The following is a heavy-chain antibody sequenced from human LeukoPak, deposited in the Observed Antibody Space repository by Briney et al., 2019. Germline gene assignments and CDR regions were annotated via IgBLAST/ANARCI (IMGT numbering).Heavy chain of an antibody. J-gene: IGHJ5*02. CDR1: GFTFDDYA. V-gene: IGHV3-9*01. Sequence: PGRSLRLSCAASGFTFDDYAMHWVRQAPGKGLEWVSGISWNGGILGYADSVKGRFTISRDNAKNSLYLQMNSLTAEDTAVYYCARGPQYYYDSSARFDPWGQGTLVTVSS. CDR2: ISWNGGIL. CDR3: ARGPQYYYDSSARFDP. D-gene: IGHD3-22*01.